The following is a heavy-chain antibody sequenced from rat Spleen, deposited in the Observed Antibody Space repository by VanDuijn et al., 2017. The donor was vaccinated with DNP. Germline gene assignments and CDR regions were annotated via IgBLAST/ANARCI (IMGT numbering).Heavy chain of an antibody. J-gene: IGHJ2*01. CDR3: ARQETTLCFDY. D-gene: IGHD1-10*01. V-gene: IGHV5S11*01. CDR2: IGSAAYAP. Sequence: EVQLVESGGGLVQPGRSLKLSCAASGFTFSNYGMAWVRQAPKKGLEWVAYIGSAAYAPYYGDSVKGRFTISRDNAKSTLYLQMDSLRSEETATYYCARQETTLCFDYWGQGVMVTVSS. CDR1: GFTFSNYG.